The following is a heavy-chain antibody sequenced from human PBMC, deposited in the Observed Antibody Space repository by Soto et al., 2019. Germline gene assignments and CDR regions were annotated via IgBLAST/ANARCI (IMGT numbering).Heavy chain of an antibody. V-gene: IGHV1-18*01. J-gene: IGHJ5*02. CDR2: ISLYSDGT. CDR1: GYTFSNYG. CDR3: ARVVPGAEAWFGP. D-gene: IGHD2-2*01. Sequence: ASVKVSCKTSGYTFSNYGITWVRQAPGQPLEWLGWISLYSDGTNYAQKFQGRGSMTTDTSTTTAYMELRSLRSDDTAVYYCARVVPGAEAWFGPWGQATLVTVSS.